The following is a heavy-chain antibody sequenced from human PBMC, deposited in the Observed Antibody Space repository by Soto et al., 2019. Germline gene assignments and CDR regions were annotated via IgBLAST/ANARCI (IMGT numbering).Heavy chain of an antibody. CDR2: IYYSGST. J-gene: IGHJ6*03. Sequence: SETLSLTCTVSGGSISSGGYYWSWIRQHPGKGLEWIGYIYYSGSTYYNPSLKSRVTISVDTSKNQFSLKLSSVTAADTAVYYCARGYRESRHYYYYYYMDVWGKGTTVTVSS. D-gene: IGHD1-26*01. CDR1: GGSISSGGYY. CDR3: ARGYRESRHYYYYYYMDV. V-gene: IGHV4-31*03.